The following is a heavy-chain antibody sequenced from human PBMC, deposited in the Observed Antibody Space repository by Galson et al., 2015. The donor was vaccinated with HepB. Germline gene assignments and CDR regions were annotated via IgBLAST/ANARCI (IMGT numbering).Heavy chain of an antibody. CDR2: INPNSGGT. Sequence: SVKVSCKASGYTFTGYYIHWVRQAPGQGLEWMGWINPNSGGTNDAQKFQGRVTMTRDTAISTAYMQLSRLRSDDTAVYYCARRHSGYDPRYYYCGMDVWGQGTTVTVSS. J-gene: IGHJ6*02. CDR3: ARRHSGYDPRYYYCGMDV. CDR1: GYTFTGYY. D-gene: IGHD5-12*01. V-gene: IGHV1-2*02.